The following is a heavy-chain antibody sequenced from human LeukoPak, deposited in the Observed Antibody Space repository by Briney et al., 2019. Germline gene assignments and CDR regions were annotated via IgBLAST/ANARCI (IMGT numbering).Heavy chain of an antibody. D-gene: IGHD3-10*01. Sequence: GESLKISCKGSGYIFTSYWIGWVRQMPGKGLEWMGIIFPGDSDTRYSPSFQGQVTISADKSISTAYLQWSSLKASDTAMYYCARYNYYGSGSSDYWGQGTLVTVSS. CDR1: GYIFTSYW. V-gene: IGHV5-51*01. CDR2: IFPGDSDT. CDR3: ARYNYYGSGSSDY. J-gene: IGHJ4*02.